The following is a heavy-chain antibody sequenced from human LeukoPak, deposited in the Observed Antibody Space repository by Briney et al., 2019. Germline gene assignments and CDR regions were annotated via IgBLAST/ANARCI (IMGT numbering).Heavy chain of an antibody. J-gene: IGHJ4*02. CDR3: ATDYHCGGDWYRFYY. CDR2: FDPEDGET. Sequence: GASVKVSCKVSGYTLTELSMHWVRQAPGKGLEWMGGFDPEDGETIYAQKFQGRVTMTEDTSTDTAYMELSSLRSEDTAVYYCATDYHCGGDWYRFYYWGQGTLVTVSS. V-gene: IGHV1-24*01. D-gene: IGHD2-21*01. CDR1: GYTLTELS.